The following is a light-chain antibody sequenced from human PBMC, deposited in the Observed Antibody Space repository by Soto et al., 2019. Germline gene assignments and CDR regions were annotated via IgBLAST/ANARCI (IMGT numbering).Light chain of an antibody. Sequence: DIQMTQSPSSVSASVGERVTITCRASQGVSTWLAWYQQKPGKAPNLLIYTASSLQSGVPSMFSGSGSATDFTLTISSLQPEDFATYYCQQTTTFPLTFGGGTKVEI. V-gene: IGKV1D-12*01. J-gene: IGKJ4*01. CDR2: TAS. CDR3: QQTTTFPLT. CDR1: QGVSTW.